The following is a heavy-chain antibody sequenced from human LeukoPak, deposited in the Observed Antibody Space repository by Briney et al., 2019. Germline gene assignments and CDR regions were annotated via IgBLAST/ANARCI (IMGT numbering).Heavy chain of an antibody. V-gene: IGHV1-2*02. Sequence: GASVKVSCKASGYTFTGYYMHWVRQAPGQGLEWMGWINPNSGGTNYAQKFQGRVTMTRDTSISTAYMELRSLRSDDTAVYYCARDIPDDAFDIWGQGTMVTVSS. D-gene: IGHD2-21*01. CDR3: ARDIPDDAFDI. CDR1: GYTFTGYY. CDR2: INPNSGGT. J-gene: IGHJ3*02.